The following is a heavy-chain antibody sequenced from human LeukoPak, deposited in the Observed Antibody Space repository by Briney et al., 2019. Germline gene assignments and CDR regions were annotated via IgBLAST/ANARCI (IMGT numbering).Heavy chain of an antibody. CDR1: GGSISSYY. CDR3: ARLVYYDFWSGSFDY. CDR2: IYYSGST. Sequence: SETLSLTCTVSGGSISSYYWSWIRQPPGKRLEWIGYIYYSGSTNYNPSLKSRVTISVDTSKNQFSLKLSSVTAADTAVYYCARLVYYDFWSGSFDYWGQGTLVTVSS. J-gene: IGHJ4*02. D-gene: IGHD3-3*01. V-gene: IGHV4-59*08.